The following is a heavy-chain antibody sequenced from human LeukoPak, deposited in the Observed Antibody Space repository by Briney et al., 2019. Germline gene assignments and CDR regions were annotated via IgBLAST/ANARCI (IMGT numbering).Heavy chain of an antibody. V-gene: IGHV4-39*07. Sequence: PSETLSLTCTVSGGSIRNSDYYWGWIRQPPGKGLEWIGKIYYSGSTYYNPSLKSRVTISVDTSKNQFSLKLTSVTAADTAVYYCARARGRLNAYYYYMDVWGKGTTVTVSS. J-gene: IGHJ6*03. CDR1: GGSIRNSDYY. CDR2: IYYSGST. D-gene: IGHD3-16*01. CDR3: ARARGRLNAYYYYMDV.